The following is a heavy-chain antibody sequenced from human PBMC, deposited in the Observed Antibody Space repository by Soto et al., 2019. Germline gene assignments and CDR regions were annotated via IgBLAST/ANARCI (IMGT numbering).Heavy chain of an antibody. J-gene: IGHJ4*02. D-gene: IGHD2-8*01. CDR3: FNVAYGY. CDR2: IKEDGTEE. CDR1: EFTFSNYA. V-gene: IGHV3-7*01. Sequence: GGSLRLSCAASEFTFSNYAMSWVRQAPGKGLEWVANIKEDGTEEYYVDSVKGRFTISRDNAQNSLYLQMNSLRAEDTALYYCFNVAYGYWGQGTPVTVS.